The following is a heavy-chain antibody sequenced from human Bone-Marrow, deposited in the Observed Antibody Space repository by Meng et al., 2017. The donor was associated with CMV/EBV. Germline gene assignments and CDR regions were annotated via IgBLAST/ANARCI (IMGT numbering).Heavy chain of an antibody. J-gene: IGHJ5*02. V-gene: IGHV3-21*01. CDR3: ARDLREQLVSNWFDP. CDR2: ISSSSSYI. CDR1: GFTFSSYS. Sequence: GESLKISCAASGFTFSSYSMNWVRQAPGKGLEWVSSISSSSSYIYYADSVKGRFTISRDNAKNSLYLQMNSLRAEDTAVYYCARDLREQLVSNWFDPWGQGTLVTVSS. D-gene: IGHD6-13*01.